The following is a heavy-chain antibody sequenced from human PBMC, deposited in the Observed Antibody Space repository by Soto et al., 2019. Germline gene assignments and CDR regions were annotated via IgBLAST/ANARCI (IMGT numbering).Heavy chain of an antibody. CDR2: ISGTGGTT. D-gene: IGHD6-25*01. Sequence: EVQLLESGGGLGQPGGSLRLSCAASGFTFSSYAMSWVRQAPGKGLEWVSAISGTGGTTYYADSVKGRFTISRDNSRNTLHLQMNSLRAEDTAIYYCAKFFVETGGSSGWPWSFHFWGQGTLVTVSS. J-gene: IGHJ4*02. V-gene: IGHV3-23*01. CDR1: GFTFSSYA. CDR3: AKFFVETGGSSGWPWSFHF.